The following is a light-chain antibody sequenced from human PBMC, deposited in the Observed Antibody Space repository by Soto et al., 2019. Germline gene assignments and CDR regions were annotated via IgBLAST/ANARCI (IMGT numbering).Light chain of an antibody. CDR1: QSVSSD. Sequence: EIVLTQSPATLSLSPGERATLSCRASQSVSSDLAWYQQKPGQAPRLLIYEASNRATGIPDRFSGSGSGADFTLTISSLEPEEFAVYYCQQRSNLITFGQGTRLEIK. V-gene: IGKV3-11*01. J-gene: IGKJ5*01. CDR3: QQRSNLIT. CDR2: EAS.